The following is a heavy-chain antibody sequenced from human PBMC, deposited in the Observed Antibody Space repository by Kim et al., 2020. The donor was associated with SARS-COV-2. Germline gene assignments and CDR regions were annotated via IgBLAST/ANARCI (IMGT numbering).Heavy chain of an antibody. J-gene: IGHJ6*02. V-gene: IGHV4-59*10. D-gene: IGHD6-13*01. Sequence: SLRSRVTMSVDTSKTQFSLKLSSVTAAGTAVYYCARCSSWANYYYDGMDVWGQGTTVTVSS. CDR3: ARCSSWANYYYDGMDV.